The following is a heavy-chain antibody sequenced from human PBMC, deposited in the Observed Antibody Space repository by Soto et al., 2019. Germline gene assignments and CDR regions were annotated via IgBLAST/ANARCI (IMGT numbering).Heavy chain of an antibody. CDR3: ARGDRAPFDY. J-gene: IGHJ4*02. Sequence: TLSLTCAVSGGSISSGGYSWSWIRQPPGKGLEWIGYIYHSGSTYYNPSLKSRVTISVDRSKNQFSLKLSSVTAADTAVYYCARGDRAPFDYWGQGTLVTVSS. CDR1: GGSISSGGYS. CDR2: IYHSGST. V-gene: IGHV4-30-2*01.